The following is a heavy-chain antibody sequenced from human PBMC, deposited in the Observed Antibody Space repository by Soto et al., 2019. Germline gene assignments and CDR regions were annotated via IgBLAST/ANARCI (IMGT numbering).Heavy chain of an antibody. D-gene: IGHD3-10*01. CDR2: ISYDGSNK. J-gene: IGHJ4*02. CDR3: ARPWAMVRGVFHY. CDR1: GFTFSSYA. V-gene: IGHV3-30-3*01. Sequence: QVQLVESGGGVVQPGRSLRLSCAASGFTFSSYAMHWVRQAPGKGLEWVAVISYDGSNKYYADSVKGRFTISRDNSKNTLYLQMNSLRAEDTALYYSARPWAMVRGVFHYWGQGTLVTVSS.